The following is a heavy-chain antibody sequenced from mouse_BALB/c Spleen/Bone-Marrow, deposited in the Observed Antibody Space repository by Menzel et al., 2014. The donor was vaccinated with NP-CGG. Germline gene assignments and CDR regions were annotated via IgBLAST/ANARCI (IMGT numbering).Heavy chain of an antibody. J-gene: IGHJ1*01. CDR1: GYTFTSYW. CDR3: ARDYDYRYFDV. D-gene: IGHD2-4*01. CDR2: INPSNGRT. Sequence: QVQLQQSGAELVKPGASVKLSCKASGYTFTSYWMHWVKQRPGQGLEWIGEINPSNGRTNYNEKFKSKATLTVDKSSSTTYIKLNSLTSGDSAVYYCARDYDYRYFDVWGAGTTVTVSS. V-gene: IGHV1S81*02.